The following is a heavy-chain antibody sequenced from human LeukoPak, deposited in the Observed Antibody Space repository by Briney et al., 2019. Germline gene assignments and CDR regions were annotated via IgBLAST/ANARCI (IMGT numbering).Heavy chain of an antibody. D-gene: IGHD3-10*01. V-gene: IGHV4-31*03. CDR2: IHHGGRS. CDR3: ARGGNRFGGFYFDY. J-gene: IGHJ4*02. CDR1: ADSLSSGGHY. Sequence: SETLSLTCTVSADSLSSGGHYWAWIRQFPGKGLESIGFIHHGGRSRRNPSLKDRVAISVDTSRKQFALKLSSVTAADTAMYYCARGGNRFGGFYFDYWGQGIQVIVSS.